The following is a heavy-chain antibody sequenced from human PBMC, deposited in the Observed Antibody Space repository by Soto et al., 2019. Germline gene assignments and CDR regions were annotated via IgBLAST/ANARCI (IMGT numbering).Heavy chain of an antibody. J-gene: IGHJ6*02. CDR2: INAGNGNT. Sequence: ASVKVSCKASGYTFTSYAMHWVRQAPGQRLEWMGWINAGNGNTKYSQKFQGRVTITRDTSASTAYMELSSLRSEDTAVYYCAREAEGGIYYYYGMDVWGQGTTVTVSS. CDR1: GYTFTSYA. V-gene: IGHV1-3*01. D-gene: IGHD1-26*01. CDR3: AREAEGGIYYYYGMDV.